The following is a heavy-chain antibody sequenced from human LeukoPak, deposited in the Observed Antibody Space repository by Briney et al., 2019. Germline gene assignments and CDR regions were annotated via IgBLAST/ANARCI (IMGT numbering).Heavy chain of an antibody. D-gene: IGHD6-13*01. CDR3: ARAAAAGPFDY. CDR2: IYSGGST. CDR1: GFTVSSNY. V-gene: IGHV3-66*01. Sequence: GGSLRLSCAASGFTVSSNYMSWVRQAPGKGLEWVSVIYSGGSTYYADSVKGRFTISRDNSKNTLYRQMTSLRAEDTAVYYCARAAAAGPFDYWGQGTLVTVSS. J-gene: IGHJ4*02.